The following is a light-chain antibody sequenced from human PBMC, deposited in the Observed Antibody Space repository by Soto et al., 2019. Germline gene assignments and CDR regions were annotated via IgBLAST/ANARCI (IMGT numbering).Light chain of an antibody. CDR2: GIS. CDR1: QSVTNRY. J-gene: IGKJ2*01. V-gene: IGKV3-20*01. CDR3: QQYNNWPRT. Sequence: ESVLTQSPGTLSLSPGERATLSCRASQSVTNRYFAWYQQRPGQAPRLLIYGISNRATGIPDRFSGSGSGTDFTLTISRLEPEDFVVYYCQQYNNWPRTFGQGTKLEIK.